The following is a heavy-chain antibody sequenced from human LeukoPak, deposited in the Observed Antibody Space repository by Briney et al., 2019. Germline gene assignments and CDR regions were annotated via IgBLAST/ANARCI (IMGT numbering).Heavy chain of an antibody. D-gene: IGHD2-21*01. CDR2: IRGSGGST. CDR1: GFTFSSYA. CDR3: ANLGGGKIDY. Sequence: QSGGSLRLSCAASGFTFSSYAMSWVRQAPGKGLEWVSAIRGSGGSTYYADSVKGRFAISRDNSKNTLYLQMNSLRAEDTAVYYCANLGGGKIDYWGQGTLVTVSS. J-gene: IGHJ4*02. V-gene: IGHV3-23*01.